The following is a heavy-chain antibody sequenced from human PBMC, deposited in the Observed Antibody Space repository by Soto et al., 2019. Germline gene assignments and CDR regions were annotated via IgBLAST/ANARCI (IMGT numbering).Heavy chain of an antibody. Sequence: QVQLQESGPGLVEPSETLSLTCTVSGGSLTNYFWTWIRQSPGKGLEWIAYIRYSGKTDYNPSLKSRVTISLDTPKTKFSLKLTSVTAADTAMYFCAITQYTVVTAFDLWGQGTMVIVSS. D-gene: IGHD2-21*01. V-gene: IGHV4-59*01. CDR3: AITQYTVVTAFDL. CDR2: IRYSGKT. CDR1: GGSLTNYF. J-gene: IGHJ3*01.